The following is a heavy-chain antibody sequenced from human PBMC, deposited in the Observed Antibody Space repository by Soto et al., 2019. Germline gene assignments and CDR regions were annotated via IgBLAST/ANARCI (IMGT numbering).Heavy chain of an antibody. CDR2: ISSSSSYI. Sequence: EVQLVESGGGLVKPGGSLRLSCAASGFTFSSYSMNWVRQAPGKGLEWVSSISSSSSYIYYADSVKGRFTISRDNAKNALYLQMNSVRAEDTAVYYGARTVDDQCYGMDVWGRGTTVIFS. D-gene: IGHD5-12*01. V-gene: IGHV3-21*01. CDR1: GFTFSSYS. J-gene: IGHJ6*02. CDR3: ARTVDDQCYGMDV.